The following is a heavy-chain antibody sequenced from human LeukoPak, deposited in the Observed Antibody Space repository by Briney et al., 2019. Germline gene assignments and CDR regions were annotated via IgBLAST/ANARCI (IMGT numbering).Heavy chain of an antibody. V-gene: IGHV1-18*01. CDR2: ISAQHGQT. D-gene: IGHD2-8*01. Sequence: ASVKVSCKTSGYSENFYGITWVRQVAGLGLEWMGWISAQHGQTEYAPNSQDRVTMTTDTYTNTAYMELRSLRSDDTAVYYCAGSLGYCTSNVCYLKYWGQGTLVTVSS. J-gene: IGHJ4*02. CDR1: GYSENFYG. CDR3: AGSLGYCTSNVCYLKY.